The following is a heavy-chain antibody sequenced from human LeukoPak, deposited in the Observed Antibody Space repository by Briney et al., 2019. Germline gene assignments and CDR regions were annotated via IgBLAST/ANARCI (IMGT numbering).Heavy chain of an antibody. CDR3: AKDRSSSWAIDY. Sequence: PGRSLRLSCAASGFTFSSYGMHWVRQAPGKGLEWVAIISYDGSDEYSADSVRGRFTISRDNSKNTLYLQMNRLRAEDTALYYCAKDRSSSWAIDYWGQGTLVTVSS. J-gene: IGHJ4*02. CDR2: ISYDGSDE. V-gene: IGHV3-30*18. D-gene: IGHD6-13*01. CDR1: GFTFSSYG.